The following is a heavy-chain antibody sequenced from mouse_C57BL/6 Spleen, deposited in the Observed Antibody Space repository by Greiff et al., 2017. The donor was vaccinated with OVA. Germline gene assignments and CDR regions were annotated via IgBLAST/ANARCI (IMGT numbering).Heavy chain of an antibody. CDR2: IYPGSGNT. D-gene: IGHD1-1*01. CDR3: ARSGYYGSSSMDY. CDR1: GYTFTDYY. J-gene: IGHJ4*01. V-gene: IGHV1-76*01. Sequence: QVQLKESGAELVRPGASVKLSCKASGYTFTDYYINWVKQRPGQGLEWIARIYPGSGNTHYNEKFKGKATLTAEKSSSTAYMQLSSLTSEDSAVYFCARSGYYGSSSMDYWGQGTSVTVSS.